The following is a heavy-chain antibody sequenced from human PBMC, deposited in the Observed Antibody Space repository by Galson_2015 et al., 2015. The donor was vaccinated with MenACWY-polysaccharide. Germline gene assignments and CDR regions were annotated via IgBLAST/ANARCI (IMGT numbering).Heavy chain of an antibody. J-gene: IGHJ4*02. Sequence: LRLSCAASGFTFSTYWLHWVRQAPGKGLVWVSRIKSDGSSTNYADSVKGRFTISSDNAKNTLYLQMNSLRAEDTALYYCARGYSAYDWGQGTLVTVSA. CDR3: ARGYSAYD. D-gene: IGHD5-12*01. V-gene: IGHV3-74*01. CDR1: GFTFSTYW. CDR2: IKSDGSST.